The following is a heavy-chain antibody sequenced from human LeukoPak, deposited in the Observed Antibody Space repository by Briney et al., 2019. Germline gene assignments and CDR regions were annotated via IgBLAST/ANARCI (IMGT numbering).Heavy chain of an antibody. CDR2: IIPIFGTA. Sequence: EASVKVSCKASGYIFTRYDVSWVRQAPGQGLEWMGGIIPIFGTANYAQKFQGRVTITTDESTSTAYMELSSLRSEDTAVYYCARGKTAYSSSPDAFDIWGQGTMVTVSS. V-gene: IGHV1-69*05. CDR1: GYIFTRYD. D-gene: IGHD6-6*01. J-gene: IGHJ3*02. CDR3: ARGKTAYSSSPDAFDI.